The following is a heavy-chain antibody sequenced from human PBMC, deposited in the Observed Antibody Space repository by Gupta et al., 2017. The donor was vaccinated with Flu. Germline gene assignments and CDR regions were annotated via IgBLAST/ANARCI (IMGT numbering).Heavy chain of an antibody. V-gene: IGHV1-3*01. CDR1: YTLSSFS. CDR2: INADSGDT. J-gene: IGHJ5*01. Sequence: YTLSSFSLHWVRQAPGQGLEWMGWINADSGDTKYSERFQDRVTFTRDTFAKTVFMELSGLRPEDTAVYFCARDGLPLCGGHCYFVSWGQGTLVTVSS. D-gene: IGHD2-21*01. CDR3: ARDGLPLCGGHCYFVS.